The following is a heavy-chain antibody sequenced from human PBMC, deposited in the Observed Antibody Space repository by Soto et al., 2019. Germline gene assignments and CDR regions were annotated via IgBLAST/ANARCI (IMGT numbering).Heavy chain of an antibody. J-gene: IGHJ6*02. Sequence: SVKVSCKASGGTFSSYAISWVRQAPGQGLEWMGGIIPIFGTANCAQKFRGRVTITADESTSTAYMELSSLRSEDTAVYYCARGNCSSTSCSLSDYYYYYGMDVWGQGTTVTVSS. CDR1: GGTFSSYA. V-gene: IGHV1-69*13. D-gene: IGHD2-2*01. CDR3: ARGNCSSTSCSLSDYYYYYGMDV. CDR2: IIPIFGTA.